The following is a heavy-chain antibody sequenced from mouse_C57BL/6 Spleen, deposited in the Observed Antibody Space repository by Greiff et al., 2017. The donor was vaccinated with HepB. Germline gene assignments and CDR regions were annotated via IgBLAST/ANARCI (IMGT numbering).Heavy chain of an antibody. CDR3: ASLYDYDGFFAY. CDR2: IYPGDGDT. D-gene: IGHD2-4*01. CDR1: GYAFSSSW. V-gene: IGHV1-82*01. Sequence: QVQLQQSGPELVKPGASVKISCKASGYAFSSSWMNWVKQRPGKGLEWIGRIYPGDGDTNYNGKFKGKATLTADKSSSTAYMQLSSLTSEDSAVYFCASLYDYDGFFAYWGQGTLVTVSA. J-gene: IGHJ3*01.